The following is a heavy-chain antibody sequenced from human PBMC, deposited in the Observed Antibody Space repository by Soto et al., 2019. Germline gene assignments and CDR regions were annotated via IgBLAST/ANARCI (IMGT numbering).Heavy chain of an antibody. J-gene: IGHJ6*03. CDR2: ISHGGST. V-gene: IGHV4-34*01. CDR3: ARGRLVAGNRYYYFMDV. Sequence: QVQLQQWGAGLLKPSETLSLTCAVYGGSFSGNYWSWIRQPPGKGLEWIGEISHGGSTYYNPSLKSRVTISVATSKNQFSLNLSSVTVADTAVYYCARGRLVAGNRYYYFMDVWGKGTTVTVSS. D-gene: IGHD6-13*01. CDR1: GGSFSGNY.